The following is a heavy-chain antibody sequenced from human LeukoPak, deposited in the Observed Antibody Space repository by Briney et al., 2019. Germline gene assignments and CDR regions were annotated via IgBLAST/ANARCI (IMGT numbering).Heavy chain of an antibody. D-gene: IGHD4-23*01. CDR1: GGSISSYY. CDR3: AQPSLDYGGIDAFDF. Sequence: PSETLSLTCSVSGGSISSYYWSWSRQPPGKGLEWIGFIYYSGSTNYNPSLKSRVTISVDTSKNQFSLKLSSVTAADTAVYYCAQPSLDYGGIDAFDFWGQGTLVTVSS. J-gene: IGHJ3*01. CDR2: IYYSGST. V-gene: IGHV4-59*08.